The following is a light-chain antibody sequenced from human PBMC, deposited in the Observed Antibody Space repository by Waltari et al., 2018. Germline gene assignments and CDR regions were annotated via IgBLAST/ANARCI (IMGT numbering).Light chain of an antibody. CDR2: EAN. V-gene: IGLV2-23*01. CDR3: FACATGRTWV. Sequence: QSALTQPASVSGSPGQSITISCTGISGDVETYNLVSWYQQHPGKVPKLMIYEANKRPSGVSNRFSGSKSGNAASLTISGLQAEDEADYYCFACATGRTWVFGGGTKLTVL. J-gene: IGLJ3*02. CDR1: SGDVETYNL.